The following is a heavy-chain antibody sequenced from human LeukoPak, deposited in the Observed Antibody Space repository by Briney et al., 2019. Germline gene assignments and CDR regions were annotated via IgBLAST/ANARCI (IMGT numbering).Heavy chain of an antibody. CDR3: VRGLSGVSSWYFDL. J-gene: IGHJ2*01. CDR2: LHSGGHT. Sequence: GGSLRLSCAASGFTISSNYLSWVRQAPGKGLVWVSALHSGGHTFYADSVRGRFTISRDISKNTLYLQMNDLGAEDTALYYCVRGLSGVSSWYFDLWGRGTLVSVSS. D-gene: IGHD7-27*01. CDR1: GFTISSNY. V-gene: IGHV3-53*01.